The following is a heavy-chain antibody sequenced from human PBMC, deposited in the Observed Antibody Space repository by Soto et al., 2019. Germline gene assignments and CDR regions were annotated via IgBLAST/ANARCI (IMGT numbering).Heavy chain of an antibody. D-gene: IGHD6-19*01. Sequence: EVQLVESGGGLVQPGGSLRLSCAASGFTFSSYGRSWVRQAPGKGLEWVANIRQDGSDKYYVDSLKGRFTISRDNSKNSLYLQMNSLRAEDTAIYYCASPQQWLGQRGDFDYWGQGTLVTVSS. J-gene: IGHJ4*02. CDR3: ASPQQWLGQRGDFDY. CDR2: IRQDGSDK. V-gene: IGHV3-7*05. CDR1: GFTFSSYG.